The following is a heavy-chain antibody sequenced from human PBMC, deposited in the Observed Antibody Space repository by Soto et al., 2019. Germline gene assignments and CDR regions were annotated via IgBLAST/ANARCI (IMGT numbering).Heavy chain of an antibody. CDR2: INPNSGAT. D-gene: IGHD6-19*01. CDR3: ARDSGSAWYGGGDFDY. V-gene: IGHV1-2*04. CDR1: GYTFTAYY. J-gene: IGHJ4*02. Sequence: QVQLVQSGAEVKKPGASVKVSCKPSGYTFTAYYIHCVRQAPGQCLKWMAWINPNSGATKYAQEFQGWVTMTRDTSISTAYMELSRLRSDDTAVYYCARDSGSAWYGGGDFDYWGQGTLVTVSS.